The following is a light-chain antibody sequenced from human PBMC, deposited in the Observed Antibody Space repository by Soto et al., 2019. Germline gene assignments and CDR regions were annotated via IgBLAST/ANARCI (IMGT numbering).Light chain of an antibody. Sequence: DIQMTQSPSTLSASVGDRVXXXXXASQSISSWLAWYQQKPGKAXKLLIYQASXXXXGVRSNFSGSGSGTEFTLTISSLQPEDFATYYCQQYNSYPWTFGQGTKVDI. CDR3: QQYNSYPWT. J-gene: IGKJ1*01. CDR1: QSISSW. CDR2: QAS. V-gene: IGKV1-5*03.